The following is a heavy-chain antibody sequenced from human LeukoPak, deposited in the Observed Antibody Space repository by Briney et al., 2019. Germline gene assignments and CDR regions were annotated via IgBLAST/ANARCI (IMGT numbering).Heavy chain of an antibody. CDR3: ARHIYNWNDGLDH. D-gene: IGHD1-20*01. Sequence: PSETLSLTCTVSGDSISSSSYYWGWIRQPPGKGLEWIGSVHHSGITYYTPSLKSRVTISVDTSKNQFSLKLSSVTAADTAVYFCARHIYNWNDGLDHWGQGTLVTVSS. CDR1: GDSISSSSYY. V-gene: IGHV4-39*01. J-gene: IGHJ4*02. CDR2: VHHSGIT.